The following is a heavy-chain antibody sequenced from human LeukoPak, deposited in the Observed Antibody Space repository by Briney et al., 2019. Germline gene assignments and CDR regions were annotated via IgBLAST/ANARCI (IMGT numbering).Heavy chain of an antibody. V-gene: IGHV3-15*01. J-gene: IGHJ3*02. CDR2: IKSKTDGGTT. Sequence: GGSLRLSCAASGFTFSNAWMSWVRQAPGKGLEWVGRIKSKTDGGTTDYAAPVKGRFTISRDDSKNTLYLQMNSLKTEDTAVYYCTTNSGYCSSTSCKNAFDIWGQGTMVTVSS. D-gene: IGHD2-2*01. CDR1: GFTFSNAW. CDR3: TTNSGYCSSTSCKNAFDI.